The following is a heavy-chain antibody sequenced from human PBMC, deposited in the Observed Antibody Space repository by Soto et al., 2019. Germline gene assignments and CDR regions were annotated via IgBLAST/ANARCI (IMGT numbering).Heavy chain of an antibody. J-gene: IGHJ6*02. D-gene: IGHD5-12*01. Sequence: SVKVSCKASGGTFSSYAISWVRQAPGQGLEWMGGIIPIFGTANYAQKFQGRVTITADESTSTAYMELSSLRSEDTAVYYCARIVSTDYYYYYVMAVCGQGSTVIVS. V-gene: IGHV1-69*13. CDR2: IIPIFGTA. CDR1: GGTFSSYA. CDR3: ARIVSTDYYYYYVMAV.